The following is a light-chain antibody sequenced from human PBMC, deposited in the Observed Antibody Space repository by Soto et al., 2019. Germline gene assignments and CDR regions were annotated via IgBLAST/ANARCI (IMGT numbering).Light chain of an antibody. CDR2: DVS. CDR3: CSYTTSNNRQIV. CDR1: SSDVGGYNY. Sequence: SALTQPVSVSGSPGQSITISCTRTSSDVGGYNYVSWYQQQPGKAPKFMIYDVSNRPSGVSNRFSGSKSGNTASLTISGLQAEDEAGYYCCSYTTSNNRQIVFGTGTKVTVL. V-gene: IGLV2-14*01. J-gene: IGLJ1*01.